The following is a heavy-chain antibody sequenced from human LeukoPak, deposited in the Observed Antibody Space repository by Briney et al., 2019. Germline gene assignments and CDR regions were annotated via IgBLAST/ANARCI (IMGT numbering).Heavy chain of an antibody. V-gene: IGHV1-46*01. CDR2: INPSGGST. CDR1: GYTFTRYY. J-gene: IGHJ2*01. Sequence: ASVKVSCKASGYTFTRYYMHWVRQAPGQGLEWMGIINPSGGSTSYAQKFQGRVTMTRDTSTSTVYMELSSLRSEDTAVYYCARSYDSSGYYQPDYWYFDLWGRGTLVTVSS. D-gene: IGHD3-22*01. CDR3: ARSYDSSGYYQPDYWYFDL.